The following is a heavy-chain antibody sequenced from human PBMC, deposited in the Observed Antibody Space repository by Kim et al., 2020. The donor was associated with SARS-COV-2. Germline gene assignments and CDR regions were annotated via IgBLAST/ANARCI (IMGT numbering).Heavy chain of an antibody. CDR3: ERVGYSSSWYGAHNWFDP. Sequence: SETLSLTCAVYGGSFSGYYWSWIRQPPGKGLEWIGEINHSGSTNYNPSLKSRVTISVDTSKNQFSLKLTSVTAADTAVFYCERVGYSSSWYGAHNWFDPWGQGTLVTVSS. V-gene: IGHV4-34*01. CDR1: GGSFSGYY. J-gene: IGHJ5*02. CDR2: INHSGST. D-gene: IGHD6-13*01.